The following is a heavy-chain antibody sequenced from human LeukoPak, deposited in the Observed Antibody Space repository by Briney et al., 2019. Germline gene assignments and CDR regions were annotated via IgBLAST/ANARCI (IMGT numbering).Heavy chain of an antibody. V-gene: IGHV3-64D*06. J-gene: IGHJ4*02. CDR2: ITSNGGST. CDR1: GFTFRNYA. D-gene: IGHD3-9*01. CDR3: VKGGYDILTGYQRIDY. Sequence: PGGSLRLSCSASGFTFRNYAMHWVRQAPGKGLEYVSAITSNGGSTYYADSVKGRFTISRDNSKNTLYLQMSSLRAEDTAVYYCVKGGYDILTGYQRIDYWGQGTLVTVSS.